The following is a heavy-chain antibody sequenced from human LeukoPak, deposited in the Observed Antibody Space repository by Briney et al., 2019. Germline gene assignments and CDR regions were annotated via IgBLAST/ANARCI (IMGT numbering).Heavy chain of an antibody. CDR1: GGSISSSSYY. J-gene: IGHJ5*02. CDR3: ARVAPDIVVVPAAIHWFAP. CDR2: IYYSGST. V-gene: IGHV4-39*07. D-gene: IGHD2-2*01. Sequence: SETLSLTCTVSGGSISSSSYYWGWIRQPPGKGLEWIGSIYYSGSTYYNPSLKSRVTISVDTSKNQFSLKLSSVTAADTAVYYCARVAPDIVVVPAAIHWFAPWGQGTLVTVSS.